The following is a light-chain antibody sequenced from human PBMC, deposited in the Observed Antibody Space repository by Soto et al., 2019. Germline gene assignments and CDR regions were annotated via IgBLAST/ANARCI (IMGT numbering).Light chain of an antibody. CDR3: QHYENPPL. J-gene: IGKJ4*01. CDR2: DAS. CDR1: QDISNY. Sequence: DIQMTQSPSSLSASVGDRVTITCQASQDISNYLNWYQQKPGKAPKLLIYDASNSETGVPSRFSGCGSEKNFTFTITAPQAEDIAKYYYQHYENPPLFGGGTKVEIK. V-gene: IGKV1-33*01.